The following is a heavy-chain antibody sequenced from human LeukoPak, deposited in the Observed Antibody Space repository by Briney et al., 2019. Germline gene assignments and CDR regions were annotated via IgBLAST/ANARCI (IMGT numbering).Heavy chain of an antibody. V-gene: IGHV1-18*01. CDR3: ARDGDSSSSPTDNLDI. D-gene: IGHD6-6*01. Sequence: ASVKVSCKASGYTFTSYGISWVRQAPGQGPEWMGWISAYNGNTNYAQKLQGRVTMTTDTSTSTAYMELRSLRSDDTAVYYCARDGDSSSSPTDNLDIWGQGTMVTVSS. CDR1: GYTFTSYG. J-gene: IGHJ3*02. CDR2: ISAYNGNT.